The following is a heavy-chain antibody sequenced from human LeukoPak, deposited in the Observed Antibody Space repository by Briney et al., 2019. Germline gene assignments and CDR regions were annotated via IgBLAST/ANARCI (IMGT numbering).Heavy chain of an antibody. Sequence: ASVKVSCKASGYIFSSYGFSWVRQAPGQGLEWMGWISAYNGNTNYAQKLQGRVTMTTDTSTSTAYMELRSLRSDDTAVYCCARYLDTVNRYPNDYGGQGTLVTVSA. CDR1: GYIFSSYG. CDR3: ARYLDTVNRYPNDY. D-gene: IGHD4-17*01. J-gene: IGHJ4*02. V-gene: IGHV1-18*01. CDR2: ISAYNGNT.